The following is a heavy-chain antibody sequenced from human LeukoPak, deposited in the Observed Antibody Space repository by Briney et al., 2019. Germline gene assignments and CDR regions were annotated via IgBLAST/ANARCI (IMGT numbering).Heavy chain of an antibody. D-gene: IGHD3-10*01. J-gene: IGHJ4*02. CDR2: ISPNSGGT. Sequence: ASVKVSCKASGYTFTGYYMHWVRQAPGQGLEWMGWISPNSGGTKYAQKFQGRVTMTRDTSITTAYIELNSLRAEDTAVYYCAKVAVRGVIINYFDYWGQGTLVTVSS. CDR3: AKVAVRGVIINYFDY. CDR1: GYTFTGYY. V-gene: IGHV1-2*02.